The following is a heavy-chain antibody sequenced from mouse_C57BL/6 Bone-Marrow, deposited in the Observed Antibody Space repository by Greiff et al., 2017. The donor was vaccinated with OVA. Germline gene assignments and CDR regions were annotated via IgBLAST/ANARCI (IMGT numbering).Heavy chain of an antibody. CDR2: INPNYGTT. CDR1: GYSFTDYN. CDR3: GAHYSNYEGGYYFDY. V-gene: IGHV1-39*01. Sequence: EVQLVESGPELVKPGASVKISCKASGYSFTDYNMNWVKQSNGKSLEWIGVINPNYGTTSYNQKFKGKATLTVDQSSSTAYMQLNSLTSEDSAVYYCGAHYSNYEGGYYFDYWGQGTTLTVSS. J-gene: IGHJ2*01. D-gene: IGHD2-5*01.